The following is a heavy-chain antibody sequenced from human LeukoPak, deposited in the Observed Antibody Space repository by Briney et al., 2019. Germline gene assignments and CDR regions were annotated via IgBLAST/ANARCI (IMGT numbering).Heavy chain of an antibody. D-gene: IGHD6-19*01. Sequence: GGSLRLSCAASGFTFSSYAMHWVRQAPGKGLEWVAVISYDGSNKYYADSVKGRFTISRDNSKNTLYLQMNSLRAEDTAVYYCARDFGTSKQWLVFDYWGQGTLVTVSS. J-gene: IGHJ4*02. V-gene: IGHV3-30-3*01. CDR2: ISYDGSNK. CDR3: ARDFGTSKQWLVFDY. CDR1: GFTFSSYA.